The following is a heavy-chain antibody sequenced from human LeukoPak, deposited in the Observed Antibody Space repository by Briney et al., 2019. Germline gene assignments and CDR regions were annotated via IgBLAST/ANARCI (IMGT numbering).Heavy chain of an antibody. Sequence: PSETLSLTCTVSSGSISSSSYYWGWIRQPPGKGLEWIGSIYYSGSTYYNPSLKSRVTISVDTSKNQFSLKLSSVTAADTAVYYCARLSSSGHFQHWGQGTLVTVSS. CDR2: IYYSGST. CDR1: SGSISSSSYY. D-gene: IGHD6-6*01. J-gene: IGHJ1*01. V-gene: IGHV4-39*01. CDR3: ARLSSSGHFQH.